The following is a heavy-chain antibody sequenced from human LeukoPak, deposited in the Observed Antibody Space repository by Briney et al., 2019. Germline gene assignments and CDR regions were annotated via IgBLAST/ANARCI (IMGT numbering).Heavy chain of an antibody. CDR1: GGTVSSGSYY. J-gene: IGHJ4*02. D-gene: IGHD6-13*01. CDR3: AREAGIAAAGTGVGTFDY. CDR2: IYYSGST. V-gene: IGHV4-61*01. Sequence: PSETLSLTCTVSGGTVSSGSYYWSLIRQPPGKGLEWIGYIYYSGSTNYNPSLKSRVTISVDTPKNQFSLKLSSVTAADTAVYYCAREAGIAAAGTGVGTFDYWGQGTLVTVSS.